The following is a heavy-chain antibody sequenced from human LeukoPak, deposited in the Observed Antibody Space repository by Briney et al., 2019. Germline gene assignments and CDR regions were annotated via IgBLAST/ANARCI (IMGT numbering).Heavy chain of an antibody. CDR1: GFSFSGHW. J-gene: IGHJ4*02. D-gene: IGHD6-6*01. CDR2: ISPTGSTT. V-gene: IGHV3-74*01. Sequence: GGSLRLSCTASGFSFSGHWMHWARQLPGKGLVWVSRISPTGSTTSYADSVKGRFTVSRDNAKNTLYLQVNNLRAEDTAVYYCARGPNSNWSGLDFWGQGTLLTVSS. CDR3: ARGPNSNWSGLDF.